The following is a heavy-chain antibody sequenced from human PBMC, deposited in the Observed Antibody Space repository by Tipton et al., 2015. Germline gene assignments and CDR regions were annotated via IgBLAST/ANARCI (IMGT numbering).Heavy chain of an antibody. V-gene: IGHV4-59*01. D-gene: IGHD5-24*01. CDR1: PDSINSYF. CDR3: ARDLEHGMDV. J-gene: IGHJ6*02. Sequence: TLSLTCIVSPDSINSYFWSWIRQPPGKGLEWLGYISYTDGAHYNPALKSRVTISVDTSKNQFSLTLNSVAAADTAVYYCARDLEHGMDVWGHGTTVTVSS. CDR2: ISYTDGA.